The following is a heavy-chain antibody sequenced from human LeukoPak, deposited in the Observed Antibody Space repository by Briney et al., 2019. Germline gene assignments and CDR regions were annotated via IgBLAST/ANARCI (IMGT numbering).Heavy chain of an antibody. CDR3: ARGRRDGYNPAGWFDP. J-gene: IGHJ5*02. CDR2: IYHSGST. Sequence: SETLSLTCTVSGYSISSGYYWGWIRQPPGKGLEWIGSIYHSGSTYYNASLKSRVTISVDTSKNQFSLKLSSVTAADTAVYYCARGRRDGYNPAGWFDPWGQGTLVTVSS. V-gene: IGHV4-38-2*02. CDR1: GYSISSGYY. D-gene: IGHD5-24*01.